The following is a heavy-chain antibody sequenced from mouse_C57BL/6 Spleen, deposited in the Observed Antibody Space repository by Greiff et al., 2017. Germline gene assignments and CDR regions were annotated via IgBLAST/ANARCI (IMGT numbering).Heavy chain of an antibody. D-gene: IGHD1-1*01. Sequence: EVQLQQSGPELVKPGASVKISCKASGYTFTDYYMNWVKQSHGKSLEWIGDINPNNGGTSYNQKFKGKATLPVDKSSSTAYMELRSLTSEDSAVYYCARSLYYYGSIFAYWGQGTLVTVSA. CDR3: ARSLYYYGSIFAY. V-gene: IGHV1-26*01. CDR2: INPNNGGT. CDR1: GYTFTDYY. J-gene: IGHJ3*01.